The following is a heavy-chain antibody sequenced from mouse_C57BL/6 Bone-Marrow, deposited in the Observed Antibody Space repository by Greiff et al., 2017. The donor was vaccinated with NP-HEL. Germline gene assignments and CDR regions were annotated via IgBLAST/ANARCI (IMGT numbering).Heavy chain of an antibody. CDR1: GYTFTSYW. V-gene: IGHV1-61*01. Sequence: QVQLQQPGAELVRPGSSVKLSCKASGYTFTSYWMDWVKQRPGQGLEWIGNIYPSDSETHYNQKFKDKATLTVDKSSSTAYMRLSSLTSEDSAVCYCARGSSGLDFDYWGQGTTLTVSS. CDR2: IYPSDSET. CDR3: ARGSSGLDFDY. D-gene: IGHD3-2*02. J-gene: IGHJ2*01.